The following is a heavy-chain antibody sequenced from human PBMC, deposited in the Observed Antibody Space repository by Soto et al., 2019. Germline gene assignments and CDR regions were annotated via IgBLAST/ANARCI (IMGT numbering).Heavy chain of an antibody. V-gene: IGHV5-10-1*01. CDR3: ASLLDTAMVPYYYYYFGMDV. Sequence: GESLKISCKGSGYSFTSYWISWVRQMPGKGLEWMGRIDPSDSYTNYSPSFQGHVTISADKSISTAYLQWSSLKASDTAMYYCASLLDTAMVPYYYYYFGMDVWGQGTTVTVSS. CDR1: GYSFTSYW. CDR2: IDPSDSYT. J-gene: IGHJ6*02. D-gene: IGHD5-18*01.